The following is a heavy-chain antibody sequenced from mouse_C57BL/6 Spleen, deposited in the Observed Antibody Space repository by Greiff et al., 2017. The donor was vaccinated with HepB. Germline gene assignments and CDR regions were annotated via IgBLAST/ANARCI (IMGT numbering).Heavy chain of an antibody. J-gene: IGHJ3*01. D-gene: IGHD1-1*01. CDR3: ASLDYYGNSPFAY. Sequence: QVQLQQSGAELAKPGASVKLSCTASGYTFTSYWMHWVKQRPGKGLEWIGYINPSSGYTKYNQKFKDKATLTADKSSSTAYMQLSSLTYEDSAVYYCASLDYYGNSPFAYWGQGTLVTVSA. CDR2: INPSSGYT. V-gene: IGHV1-7*01. CDR1: GYTFTSYW.